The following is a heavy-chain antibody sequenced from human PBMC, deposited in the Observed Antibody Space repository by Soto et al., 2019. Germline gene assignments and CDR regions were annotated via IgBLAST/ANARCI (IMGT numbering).Heavy chain of an antibody. CDR3: ASHSFYYDSSGYYPPLGY. CDR1: GGTFSTYA. CDR2: IIPIFGTA. Sequence: SVKVSCKASGGTFSTYAINWVRQAPGQGLEWMGGIIPIFGTANYAQKFQDRVTITADESTSTAYMELSGLRSEDTAVYYCASHSFYYDSSGYYPPLGYWGQGTMVTVSS. J-gene: IGHJ4*02. D-gene: IGHD3-22*01. V-gene: IGHV1-69*13.